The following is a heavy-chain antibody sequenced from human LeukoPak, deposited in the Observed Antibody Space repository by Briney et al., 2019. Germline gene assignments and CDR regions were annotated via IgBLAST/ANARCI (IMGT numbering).Heavy chain of an antibody. CDR1: GFTFSSYD. Sequence: GGSLTLSCAASGFTFSSYDTHWVRHATGKALEWVSAIGTAGDTYYPGSVKGRFTISRENAKNSLYLQMNSLGAGDTAVYYCARGFPGYYYMDVWGKGTTVTISS. V-gene: IGHV3-13*01. D-gene: IGHD3-10*01. CDR3: ARGFPGYYYMDV. J-gene: IGHJ6*03. CDR2: IGTAGDT.